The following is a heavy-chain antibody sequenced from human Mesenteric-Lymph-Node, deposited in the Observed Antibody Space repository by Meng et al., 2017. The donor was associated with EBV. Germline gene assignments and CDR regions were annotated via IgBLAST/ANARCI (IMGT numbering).Heavy chain of an antibody. J-gene: IGHJ4*02. V-gene: IGHV4-34*01. CDR2: INHSGST. Sequence: QLRVRQGGAGMCKPSETLSLPWAVYGGSVSGYYWSWIRQPPGKGLEWIGEINHSGSTNYNPSLKSRVTISVDTSKNQFSLKLSSVTAADTAVYYCARVFPDLDYWGQGTLVTVSS. CDR1: GGSVSGYY. CDR3: ARVFPDLDY.